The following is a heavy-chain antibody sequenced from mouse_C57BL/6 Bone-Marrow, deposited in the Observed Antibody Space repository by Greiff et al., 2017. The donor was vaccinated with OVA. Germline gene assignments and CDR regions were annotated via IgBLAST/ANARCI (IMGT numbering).Heavy chain of an antibody. CDR2: INPGSGGT. D-gene: IGHD2-4*01. V-gene: IGHV1-54*01. Sequence: QVQLQQSGAELVRPGTSVKVSCKASGYAFTNYLIEWVKQRPGQGLEWIGVINPGSGGTNYNEKFKGKATLTADKSSSTAYMQLSSLTSEDSAVYFCARSRITPFDYWGQGTTLTVSS. CDR1: GYAFTNYL. J-gene: IGHJ2*01. CDR3: ARSRITPFDY.